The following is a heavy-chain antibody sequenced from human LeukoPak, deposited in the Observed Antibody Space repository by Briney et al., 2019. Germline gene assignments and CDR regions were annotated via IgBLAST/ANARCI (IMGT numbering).Heavy chain of an antibody. D-gene: IGHD3-10*01. J-gene: IGHJ6*04. V-gene: IGHV3-21*01. CDR2: ISSSSSYI. CDR3: ARENYGSGSYRDYYYGMDV. CDR1: GFTFSNAW. Sequence: GGSLRLSCAASGFTFSNAWMSWVRQAPGKGLEWVSSISSSSSYIYYADSVKGRFTISRDNAKNSLYLQMNSLRAEDTAVYYCARENYGSGSYRDYYYGMDVWGKGTTVTVSS.